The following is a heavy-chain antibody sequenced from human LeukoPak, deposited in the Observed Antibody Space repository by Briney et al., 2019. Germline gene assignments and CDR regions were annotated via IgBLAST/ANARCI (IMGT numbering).Heavy chain of an antibody. CDR1: GGSISSYY. CDR3: ARVRYCSSTSCMERYFDL. V-gene: IGHV4-59*08. J-gene: IGHJ2*01. CDR2: IYYSGST. D-gene: IGHD2-2*01. Sequence: SETLSLTCTASGGSISSYYWSWIRQPPEKGLEWIGYIYYSGSTNYNPSLKSRVTISVDTSKNQFSLKLSSVTAADTAVYYCARVRYCSSTSCMERYFDLWGRGTLVTVSS.